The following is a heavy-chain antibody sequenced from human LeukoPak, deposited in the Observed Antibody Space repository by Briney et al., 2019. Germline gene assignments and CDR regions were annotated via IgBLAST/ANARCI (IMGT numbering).Heavy chain of an antibody. Sequence: SETLSLTCTVSRGSISSSSYYWGWIRQPPGKGLEWIGSIYYSGSTYYNPSLKSRVTISVDTSKNQFSLKLSSVTAADTAVYYCYINGSHRADYWGQGTLVTLSS. CDR3: YINGSHRADY. CDR1: RGSISSSSYY. V-gene: IGHV4-39*07. D-gene: IGHD3-10*01. J-gene: IGHJ4*02. CDR2: IYYSGST.